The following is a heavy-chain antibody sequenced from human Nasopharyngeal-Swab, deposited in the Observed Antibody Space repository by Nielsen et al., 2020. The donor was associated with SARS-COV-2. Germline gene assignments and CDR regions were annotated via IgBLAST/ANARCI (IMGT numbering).Heavy chain of an antibody. Sequence: WIRQPPGKGLEWIGYIYYSGSTNYNPSLKSRVTISVDTSKNQSSLKLSSVTAADTAVYYCAGLLRQQPHHQFDPWGQGTLVTVSS. D-gene: IGHD6-13*01. CDR2: IYYSGST. CDR3: AGLLRQQPHHQFDP. V-gene: IGHV4-59*01. J-gene: IGHJ5*02.